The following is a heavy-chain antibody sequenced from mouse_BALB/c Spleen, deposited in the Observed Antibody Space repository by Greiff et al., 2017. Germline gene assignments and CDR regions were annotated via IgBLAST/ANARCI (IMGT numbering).Heavy chain of an antibody. CDR1: GFSLTSYD. D-gene: IGHD2-1*01. CDR3: VRDQEIYGNYEYFDV. V-gene: IGHV2-9-2*01. Sequence: QVQLKESGPGLVAPSQSLSITCTVSGFSLTSYDISWIRQPPGKGLEWLGVIWTGGGTNYNSAFMSRLSISKDNSKSQVFLKMNSLQTDDTAIYYCVRDQEIYGNYEYFDVWGAGTTVTVSS. J-gene: IGHJ1*01. CDR2: IWTGGGT.